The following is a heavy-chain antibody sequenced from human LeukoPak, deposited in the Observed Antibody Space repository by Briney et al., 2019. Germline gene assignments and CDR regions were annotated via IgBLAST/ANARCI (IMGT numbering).Heavy chain of an antibody. Sequence: ASVKVSCKASGYTFTGYYMHWVRQAPGQGLEWMGWINPNSGGTNYAQKFQGRVTMTSDTSISTAYMELRSLRSDDTAVYYCARVDSGRYYGHDYWGQGTLVTVTS. CDR3: ARVDSGRYYGHDY. D-gene: IGHD1-26*01. J-gene: IGHJ4*02. CDR1: GYTFTGYY. CDR2: INPNSGGT. V-gene: IGHV1-2*02.